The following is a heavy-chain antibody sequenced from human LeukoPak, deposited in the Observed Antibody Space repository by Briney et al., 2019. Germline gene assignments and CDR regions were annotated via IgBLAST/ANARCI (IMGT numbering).Heavy chain of an antibody. CDR3: AKAPYCSSTSCQNFDY. V-gene: IGHV3-30*02. Sequence: GGSLRLSCAASGFTFSSYGMHWVRQAPGKGLEWVAFIRYDGSNKYYADSVKGRFTISRDNSKNTLYLQMNSLRAEDAAVYYCAKAPYCSSTSCQNFDYWGQGTLVTVSS. J-gene: IGHJ4*02. CDR1: GFTFSSYG. CDR2: IRYDGSNK. D-gene: IGHD2-2*01.